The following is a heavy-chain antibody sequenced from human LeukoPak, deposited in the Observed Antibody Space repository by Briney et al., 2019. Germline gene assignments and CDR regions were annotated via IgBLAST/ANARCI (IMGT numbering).Heavy chain of an antibody. D-gene: IGHD4-11*01. CDR1: GYTFTGYY. CDR2: MNPNSGNT. V-gene: IGHV1-8*02. J-gene: IGHJ5*02. CDR3: ASGWVTTGFDP. Sequence: GASVKVSCKASGYTFTGYYMHWVRQAPGQGLEWMGWMNPNSGNTGYAQKFQGRVTMTRNTSISTAYMELSSLRSEDTAVYYCASGWVTTGFDPWGQGTLVTVSS.